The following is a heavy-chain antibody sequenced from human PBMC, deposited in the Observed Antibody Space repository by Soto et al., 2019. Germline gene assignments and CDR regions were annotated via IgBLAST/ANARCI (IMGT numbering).Heavy chain of an antibody. CDR1: GGSFSGYY. CDR3: ARARGNYRLMQLAKFDP. V-gene: IGHV4-34*01. J-gene: IGHJ5*02. Sequence: QVQLQQWGAGLLKHSETLSLTCAVYGGSFSGYYLSWIRQPPGKGLEWIGEINHSGSTNYNPSLKSRVTISVDTSKNQFSLKLSSVTAADTAVYYCARARGNYRLMQLAKFDPWGQGTLVTVSS. CDR2: INHSGST. D-gene: IGHD4-4*01.